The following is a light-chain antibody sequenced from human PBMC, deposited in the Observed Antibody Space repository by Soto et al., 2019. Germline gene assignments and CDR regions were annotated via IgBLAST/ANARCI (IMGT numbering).Light chain of an antibody. V-gene: IGKV4-1*01. CDR3: QQYYSTPFT. CDR1: QSVLYSSNTKNY. J-gene: IGKJ3*01. Sequence: DIVMTQSTDSLAVSLGERATINCKSSQSVLYSSNTKNYLAWYQQKPGQPPKLLIYWASTRESGVPDRFSGSGSGTDFTLTTSSLQAADVAADYCQQYYSTPFTFGPGTKVDIK. CDR2: WAS.